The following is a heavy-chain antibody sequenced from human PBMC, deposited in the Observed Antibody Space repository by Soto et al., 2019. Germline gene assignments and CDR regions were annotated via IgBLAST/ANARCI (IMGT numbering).Heavy chain of an antibody. V-gene: IGHV3-13*05. CDR3: ARVKRYFDWLWSAPYYYYGMDV. CDR1: GFTFSSYD. D-gene: IGHD3-9*01. Sequence: TGGSLRLSCAASGFTFSSYDMHWVRQATGKGLEWVSAIGTAGDPYYPGSVKGRFTISRENAKNSLYLQMNSLRAGDTAVYYCARVKRYFDWLWSAPYYYYGMDVWGQGTTVTVAS. J-gene: IGHJ6*02. CDR2: IGTAGDP.